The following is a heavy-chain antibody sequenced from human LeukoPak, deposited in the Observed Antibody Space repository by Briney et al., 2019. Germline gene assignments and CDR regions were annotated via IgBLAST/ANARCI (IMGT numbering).Heavy chain of an antibody. CDR3: AKDRIPAALMAFDI. D-gene: IGHD2-2*01. CDR1: GFTFSSYD. Sequence: GGSLRLSCAASGFTFSSYDMHWVSQAPGKGLEWVAFIRYDGSKEDYTDSVKGRFTISRDNSKNTLYLQMNSLRTEDTAVYYCAKDRIPAALMAFDIWGQGAMVTVSS. J-gene: IGHJ3*02. CDR2: IRYDGSKE. V-gene: IGHV3-30*02.